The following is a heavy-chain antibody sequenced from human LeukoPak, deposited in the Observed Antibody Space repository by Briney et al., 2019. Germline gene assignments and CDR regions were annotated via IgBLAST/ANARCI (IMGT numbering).Heavy chain of an antibody. CDR3: ARGAFTDLEYRFDY. CDR2: ISYDGSNK. J-gene: IGHJ4*02. Sequence: GGSLRLSCAASGFTFSSYAMRWVRQAPGKGLEGVAVISYDGSNKYYADSVKGRFTISRDNSKNTLYLQMNSLRAEDTAVYYCARGAFTDLEYRFDYWGQGTLVTVSS. V-gene: IGHV3-30*04. D-gene: IGHD2-2*02. CDR1: GFTFSSYA.